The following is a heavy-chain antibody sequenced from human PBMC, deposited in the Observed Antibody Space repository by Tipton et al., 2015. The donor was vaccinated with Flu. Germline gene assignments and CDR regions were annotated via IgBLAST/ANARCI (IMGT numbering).Heavy chain of an antibody. CDR1: GFTFSGYG. CDR2: IRHDESDK. V-gene: IGHV3-30*02. CDR3: AKDGWDTSGWYPFDY. Sequence: SLRLSCAASGFTFSGYGMHWFRQAPGKGLEWVAFIRHDESDKYYADSVKGRFTISRDNSKNALYLAINTLRTEDTAVYYCAKDGWDTSGWYPFDYWGQGTLVTVSS. J-gene: IGHJ4*02. D-gene: IGHD6-19*01.